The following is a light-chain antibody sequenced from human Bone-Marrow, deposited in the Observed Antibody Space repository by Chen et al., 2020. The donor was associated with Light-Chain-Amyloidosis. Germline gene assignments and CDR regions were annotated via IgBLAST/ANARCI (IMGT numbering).Light chain of an antibody. Sequence: SYVLPQPSSVSVAPGQMATIACGGNNIGSTSVHWYQQTPGPAPLLVVYDDSDRPSGIPERLSGSNSGNTATLTISRVEAGDEADYYCQVWDRSSDRPVFGGGTKLTVL. CDR2: DDS. J-gene: IGLJ3*02. CDR1: NIGSTS. CDR3: QVWDRSSDRPV. V-gene: IGLV3-21*02.